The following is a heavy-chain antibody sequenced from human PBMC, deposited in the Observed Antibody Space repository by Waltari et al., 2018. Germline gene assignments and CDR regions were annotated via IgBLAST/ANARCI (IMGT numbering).Heavy chain of an antibody. CDR1: GFTFSSYA. J-gene: IGHJ4*02. V-gene: IGHV3-23*01. Sequence: EVQLLESGGGLVQPGGSLRLSCAASGFTFSSYAMSWVRQAPGKGLEWVSGIRGSGGSTYYADSVKGRFTISRDNSKNTLYLQMNSLRAEDTAVYYCAKGSGYDSSGYQYYFDYWGQGTLVTVSS. CDR2: IRGSGGST. D-gene: IGHD3-22*01. CDR3: AKGSGYDSSGYQYYFDY.